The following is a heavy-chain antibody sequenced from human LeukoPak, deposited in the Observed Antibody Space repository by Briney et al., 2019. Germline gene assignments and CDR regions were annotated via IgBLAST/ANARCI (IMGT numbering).Heavy chain of an antibody. CDR1: GFTFSNYW. Sequence: GGPLRLSCAASGFTFSNYWMSWVRQAPGKGLEWVAVISYDGSNKYYADSVKGRFTISRDNSKNTLYLQMNSLRAEDTAVYYCARGRELLWFGPFDYWGQGTLVTVSS. CDR2: ISYDGSNK. J-gene: IGHJ4*02. D-gene: IGHD3-10*01. V-gene: IGHV3-30*03. CDR3: ARGRELLWFGPFDY.